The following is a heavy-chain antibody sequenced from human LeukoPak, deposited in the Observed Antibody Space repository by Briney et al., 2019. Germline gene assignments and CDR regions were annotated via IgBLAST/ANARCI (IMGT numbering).Heavy chain of an antibody. CDR2: ITSDGSST. CDR3: AIDPVGTGHMDV. D-gene: IGHD1-1*01. CDR1: GFTFSSYW. V-gene: IGHV3-74*01. Sequence: GGSLRLSCAASGFTFSSYWMHWVRQAPGKGLVWVSRITSDGSSTSYADSVKGRFTISRDNAKNTLYLQMNSLRAEDTAVYYCAIDPVGTGHMDVWGKGTTVTVSS. J-gene: IGHJ6*03.